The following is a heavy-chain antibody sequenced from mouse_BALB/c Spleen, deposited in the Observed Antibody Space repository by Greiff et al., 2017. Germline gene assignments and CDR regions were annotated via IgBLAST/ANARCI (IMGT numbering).Heavy chain of an antibody. CDR2: IYPGDGDT. CDR1: GYTFTSYW. Sequence: VKLQESGAELARPGASVKLSCKASGYTFTSYWMQWVKQRPGQGLEWIGAIYPGDGDTRYTQKFKGKATLTADKSSSTAYMQLSSLASEDSAVYYCARGGDYPYYFDYWGQGTTLTVSS. J-gene: IGHJ2*01. V-gene: IGHV1-87*01. CDR3: ARGGDYPYYFDY. D-gene: IGHD2-4*01.